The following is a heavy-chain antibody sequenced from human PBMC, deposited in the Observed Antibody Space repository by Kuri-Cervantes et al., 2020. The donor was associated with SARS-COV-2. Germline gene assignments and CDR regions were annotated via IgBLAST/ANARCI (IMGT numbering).Heavy chain of an antibody. CDR1: GFTFSSYG. CDR2: ISYDGSNK. V-gene: IGHV3-30*03. D-gene: IGHD3-3*01. Sequence: GESLKISCAASGFTFSSYGMHWVRQALGKGLEWVAVISYDGSNKYYADSVKGRFTISRDNSKNTLYLQMNSLRAEDTAVYYCARDQDDFWSGYRLTFDYWGQGTLVTVSS. CDR3: ARDQDDFWSGYRLTFDY. J-gene: IGHJ4*02.